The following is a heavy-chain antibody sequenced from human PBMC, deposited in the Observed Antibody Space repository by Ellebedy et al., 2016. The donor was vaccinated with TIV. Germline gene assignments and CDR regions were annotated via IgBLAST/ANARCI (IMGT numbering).Heavy chain of an antibody. D-gene: IGHD3-22*01. CDR2: INPNSGGT. Sequence: ASVKVSCKASGYTFTGYYMHWVRQAPGQGLEWMGWINPNSGGTNYAQKFQGWVTMTRDTSISTAYMELSRLRSDDTAVYYCATSPGDYDSSGYYDYWGQGTLVTVSS. CDR1: GYTFTGYY. CDR3: ATSPGDYDSSGYYDY. V-gene: IGHV1-2*04. J-gene: IGHJ4*02.